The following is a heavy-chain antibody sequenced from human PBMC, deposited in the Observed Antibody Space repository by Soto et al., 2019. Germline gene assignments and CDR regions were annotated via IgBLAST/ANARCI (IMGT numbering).Heavy chain of an antibody. CDR2: IFYSVNT. CDR1: GGSISSSSYY. V-gene: IGHV4-39*07. D-gene: IGHD2-15*01. Sequence: SETLSLTCTVSGGSISSSSYYWGWIRQPPGKGLEWIGSIFYSVNTYYNPSLKSRVTISVDTSRNQFSLKLSSVTAADTAVYYCARTSLPRAMDVWGQGTTVTVSS. CDR3: ARTSLPRAMDV. J-gene: IGHJ6*02.